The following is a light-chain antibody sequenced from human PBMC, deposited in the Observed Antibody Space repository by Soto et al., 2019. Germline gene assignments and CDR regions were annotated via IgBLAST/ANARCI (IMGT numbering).Light chain of an antibody. J-gene: IGLJ3*02. Sequence: QSVLTQPPSASGTPGQRVTIPCSGSSSNIGNNAVNWYQQFPGTAPKLLIYDNIQRPSGVPDRFSGSKSGTSASLAISGLQSEDEADYYCAAWGDKRNGGVFVGGTHVTVL. CDR1: SSNIGNNA. CDR2: DNI. CDR3: AAWGDKRNGGV. V-gene: IGLV1-44*01.